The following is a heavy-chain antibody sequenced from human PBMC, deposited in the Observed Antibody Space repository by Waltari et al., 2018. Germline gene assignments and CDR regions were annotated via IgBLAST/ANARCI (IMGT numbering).Heavy chain of an antibody. CDR3: ARDFWGTEDS. V-gene: IGHV3-72*01. D-gene: IGHD3-16*01. CDR2: TRMKSDNYAI. CDR1: GFTFSDPH. J-gene: IGHJ4*02. Sequence: EVQLVESGGGLVQPGGSLRLSCATSGFTFSDPHMDWVRQAPGKGLEWVGRTRMKSDNYAIEYAASVNGRFTISRDDSKNSLYLQMNSLQTDDTAVYYCARDFWGTEDSWGQGTLVTVSS.